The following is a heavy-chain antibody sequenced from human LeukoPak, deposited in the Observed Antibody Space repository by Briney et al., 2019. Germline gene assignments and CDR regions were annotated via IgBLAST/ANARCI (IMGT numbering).Heavy chain of an antibody. D-gene: IGHD1-14*01. J-gene: IGHJ4*02. CDR1: GFTFSSYS. Sequence: PGGSLRLSCAASGFTFSSYSMNWVRQAPGKGLEWVSVIYSGGSTYYADSVKGRFTISRDNSKNTLYLQMNSLRAEDTAVYYCASGEPFDYWGQGTLVTVSS. CDR2: IYSGGST. V-gene: IGHV3-66*01. CDR3: ASGEPFDY.